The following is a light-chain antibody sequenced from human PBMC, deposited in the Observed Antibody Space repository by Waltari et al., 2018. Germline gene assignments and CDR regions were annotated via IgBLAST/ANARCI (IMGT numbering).Light chain of an antibody. CDR1: QSASNF. V-gene: IGKV3-11*01. CDR3: QQRNNWPIT. CDR2: YTS. Sequence: EIVLTQSPATLSLSPGERATLPCRASQSASNFLAWYQQKPGQAPRLLIYYTSNRGTGVPARFSGSGSGTDFTLTINSLEPDDFAVYFCQQRNNWPITFGQGTRLEIK. J-gene: IGKJ5*01.